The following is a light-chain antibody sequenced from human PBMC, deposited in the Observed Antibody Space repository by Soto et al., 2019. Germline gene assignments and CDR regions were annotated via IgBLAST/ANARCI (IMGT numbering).Light chain of an antibody. J-gene: IGKJ3*01. CDR3: QQYGRSPGLLT. CDR1: QSVTNSY. CDR2: DAS. V-gene: IGKV3-20*01. Sequence: EIVLTQSPGTLSLSPGERVTLSCRASQSVTNSYLAWYQQKPGQAPRLLIYDASTRATGIPDRFSGSGSGTDFTINISRLEPEDFAVYYCQQYGRSPGLLTFGPGTKVDIK.